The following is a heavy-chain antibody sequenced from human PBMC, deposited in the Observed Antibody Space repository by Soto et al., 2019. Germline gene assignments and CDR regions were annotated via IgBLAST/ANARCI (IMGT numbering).Heavy chain of an antibody. CDR2: INHSGST. J-gene: IGHJ6*02. CDR1: GGSFSGYY. Sequence: QVQLQQWGAGLLKPSETLSLTCAVYGGSFSGYYWSWIRQPPGKGLEWMGEINHSGSTNYNPSLKSRVTISVDTSKNQFSLKLSSVTAADTAVYYCARGLGYYDFWSGYPYYYGMDVWGQGTTVTVSS. V-gene: IGHV4-34*01. D-gene: IGHD3-3*01. CDR3: ARGLGYYDFWSGYPYYYGMDV.